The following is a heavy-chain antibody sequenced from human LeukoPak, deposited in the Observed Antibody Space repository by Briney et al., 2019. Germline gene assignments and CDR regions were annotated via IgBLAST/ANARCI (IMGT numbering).Heavy chain of an antibody. V-gene: IGHV1-2*02. Sequence: ASVKVSCKASGYTFTKYYIHWVRQAPGQGLEWLGWINPNSGGTNYAQKFQGRVTMTRDTSISTAYMELSRLRSDDTAVYYCARCGGDCDYWGQGTLVTVSS. CDR3: ARCGGDCDY. CDR1: GYTFTKYY. CDR2: INPNSGGT. J-gene: IGHJ4*02. D-gene: IGHD2-21*01.